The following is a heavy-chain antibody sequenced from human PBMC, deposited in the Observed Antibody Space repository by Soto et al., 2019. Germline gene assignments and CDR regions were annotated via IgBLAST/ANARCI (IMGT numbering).Heavy chain of an antibody. V-gene: IGHV1-69*13. CDR1: GGTFSSYA. CDR3: ASANYRDAYCDC. Sequence: GASVKVSCKASGGTFSSYAISWVRQAPGQGLEWMGGIIPIFGTANYAQKFQGRVTITADESTSTAYMELSSLRSEDTAVYYCASANYRDAYCDCWGRGSLVGVSS. J-gene: IGHJ4*02. D-gene: IGHD4-4*01. CDR2: IIPIFGTA.